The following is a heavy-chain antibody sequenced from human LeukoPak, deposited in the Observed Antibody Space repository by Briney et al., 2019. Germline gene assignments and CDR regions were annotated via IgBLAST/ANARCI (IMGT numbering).Heavy chain of an antibody. J-gene: IGHJ5*02. D-gene: IGHD1-7*01. CDR1: QFTFSSYA. Sequence: GGSLRLSCTASQFTFSSYAMSWVRQAPGKGLEWVSTIRGSGGTTYYADSVKGRFTISRDNSKNTLSLQINSLRAEDTAVYYCAKGGTGSTDWFDPWGRGTLVTVSS. V-gene: IGHV3-23*01. CDR2: IRGSGGTT. CDR3: AKGGTGSTDWFDP.